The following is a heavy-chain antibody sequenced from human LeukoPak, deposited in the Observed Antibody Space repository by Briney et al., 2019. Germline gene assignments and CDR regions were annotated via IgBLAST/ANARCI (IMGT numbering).Heavy chain of an antibody. CDR2: ISSSGSTT. J-gene: IGHJ6*02. D-gene: IGHD6-13*01. CDR1: GFTFSDYY. CDR3: AKDQVESSSWYDYYYGMDV. Sequence: GGSLRLSCAASGFTFSDYYMSWIRQAPGKGLEWVSYISSSGSTTYYADSVKGRFTISRDNSKNTLYLQMNSLRAEDTAVYYCAKDQVESSSWYDYYYGMDVWGQGTTVTVSS. V-gene: IGHV3-11*01.